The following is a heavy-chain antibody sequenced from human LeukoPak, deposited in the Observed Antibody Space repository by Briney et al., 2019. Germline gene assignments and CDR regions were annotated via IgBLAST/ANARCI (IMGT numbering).Heavy chain of an antibody. D-gene: IGHD6-19*01. V-gene: IGHV4-59*08. J-gene: IGHJ4*02. CDR1: GGSISSYY. CDR3: ARRGGSSGWLPFDY. CDR2: IYYSGST. Sequence: SETLSLTCTVSGGSISSYYWSWIRQPPRKGLEWIGYIYYSGSTNYNPSLKSRVTISVDTSKNQFSLKLSSVTAADTAVYYCARRGGSSGWLPFDYWGQGTLVTVSS.